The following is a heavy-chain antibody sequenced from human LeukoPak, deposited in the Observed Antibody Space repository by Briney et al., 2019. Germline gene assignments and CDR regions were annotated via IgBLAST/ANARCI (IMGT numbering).Heavy chain of an antibody. CDR2: IYTSGST. D-gene: IGHD1-14*01. CDR1: GGSISSYY. J-gene: IGHJ6*03. Sequence: SETLSLTCTVSGGSISSYYWSWIRQPPGKGLEWIGYIYTSGSTNYNPPLKSRVTISVDTSKNQFSLKLSSVTAADTAVYYCARHRLARTHNYYMDVWGKGTTVTVSS. CDR3: ARHRLARTHNYYMDV. V-gene: IGHV4-4*09.